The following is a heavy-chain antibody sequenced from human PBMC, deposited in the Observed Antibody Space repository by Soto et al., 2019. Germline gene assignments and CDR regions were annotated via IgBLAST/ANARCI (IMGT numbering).Heavy chain of an antibody. CDR1: GFIVNNIF. V-gene: IGHV3-66*01. Sequence: GESLKISCAASGFIVNNIFMTWVRRAPGKGLEWLSTISSDDNTYYADSVKGRFTISRDSSKNTLYLQMNSLRAEDTAVYHCARDILGGSYDFSHGGQGTLVTVSS. CDR2: ISSDDNT. D-gene: IGHD3-3*01. J-gene: IGHJ1*01. CDR3: ARDILGGSYDFSH.